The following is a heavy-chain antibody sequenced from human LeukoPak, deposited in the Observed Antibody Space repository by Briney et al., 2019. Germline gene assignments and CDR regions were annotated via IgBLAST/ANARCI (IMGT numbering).Heavy chain of an antibody. CDR1: GDSFTNYW. Sequence: GESLKISCKGSGDSFTNYWIGWVRQMPGKGLEWMGVIYPGDSDTRYSPSFQGQVTFSADKSISTAYLQWSSLKASDTAMYYCARLSGIFGAMLSVFDSWGQGTLVTVSS. D-gene: IGHD3-10*01. CDR3: ARLSGIFGAMLSVFDS. V-gene: IGHV5-51*01. CDR2: IYPGDSDT. J-gene: IGHJ4*02.